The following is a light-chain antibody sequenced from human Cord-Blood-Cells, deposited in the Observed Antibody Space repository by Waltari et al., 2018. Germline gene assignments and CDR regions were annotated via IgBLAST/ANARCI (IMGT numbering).Light chain of an antibody. CDR3: VLYMGSGIWV. J-gene: IGLJ3*02. V-gene: IGLV8-61*01. CDR2: STN. Sequence: QTVVTQEPSFSVSPGGTVTLTCGLSSGSVPTSYYHCWYQQTPGQAPRTLIYSTNTRSSGVPDRFSGSILGNKAALTITGAQADDESDYYCVLYMGSGIWVFGGGTKLTVL. CDR1: SGSVPTSYY.